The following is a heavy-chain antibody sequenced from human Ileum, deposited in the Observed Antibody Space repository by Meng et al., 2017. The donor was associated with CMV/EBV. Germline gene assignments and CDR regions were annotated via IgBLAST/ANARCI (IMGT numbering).Heavy chain of an antibody. CDR1: RGTISSSSYD. D-gene: IGHD4-11*01. J-gene: IGHJ5*02. CDR2: IYYRGTT. Sequence: QRPPQEAGPGPVRPSADLSVACMVSRGTISSSSYDWCWMRQPPGTSLEWIGSIYYRGTTYCNPSLKSRFTRSIDTSTNQFSRNLRSVTAADTAVYYCVRYKDNNYLLDWFDPWGQGTLVTASS. V-gene: IGHV4-39*07. CDR3: VRYKDNNYLLDWFDP.